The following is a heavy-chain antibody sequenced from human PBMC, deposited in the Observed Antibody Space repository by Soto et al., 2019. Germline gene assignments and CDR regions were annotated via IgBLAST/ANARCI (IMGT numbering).Heavy chain of an antibody. CDR2: VYYSGRI. J-gene: IGHJ6*02. Sequence: TETLSLTCTVSGGSISTYYWIWIRHPPGKELQWIGYVYYSGRINYNPFLESRVTISVDTSKNQFSLKLRSVTSADTAVYYCLSARRSSWDQGYGMDVWGQGPTVTVSS. D-gene: IGHD2-15*01. CDR1: GGSISTYY. V-gene: IGHV4-59*01. CDR3: LSARRSSWDQGYGMDV.